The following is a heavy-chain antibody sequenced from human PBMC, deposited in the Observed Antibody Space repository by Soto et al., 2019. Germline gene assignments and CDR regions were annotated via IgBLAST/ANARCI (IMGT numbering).Heavy chain of an antibody. V-gene: IGHV3-30-3*01. D-gene: IGHD5-12*01. CDR2: ISYDGSNK. CDR1: GFTFSSYA. Sequence: QVQLVESGGGVVQPGRSLRLSCAASGFTFSSYAMHWVRQAPGKGLEWVAVISYDGSNKYYADSVKGRFTISRDNSKNTLYLQMNSLRAEDTAVYYCARGGGYNWELYYFDYWGQGTLATVSS. J-gene: IGHJ4*02. CDR3: ARGGGYNWELYYFDY.